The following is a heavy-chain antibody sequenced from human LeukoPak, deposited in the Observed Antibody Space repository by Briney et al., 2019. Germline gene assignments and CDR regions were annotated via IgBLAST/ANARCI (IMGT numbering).Heavy chain of an antibody. CDR2: INSKTDGGTT. J-gene: IGHJ4*02. V-gene: IGHV3-15*01. CDR1: GFTFSNAW. D-gene: IGHD3-16*02. CDR3: TTRLTVTFGGVIVFDY. Sequence: KSGGSLRLPCAASGFTFSNAWMSWVRQAPGKGLEWVGRINSKTDGGTTDYAAPVKGRFTISRDDSKNTLYLQMNSLKTEDTAVYYCTTRLTVTFGGVIVFDYWGQGTLVTVSS.